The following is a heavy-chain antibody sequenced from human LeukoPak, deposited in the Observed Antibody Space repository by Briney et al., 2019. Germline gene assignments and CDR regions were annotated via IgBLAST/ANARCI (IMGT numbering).Heavy chain of an antibody. CDR2: MNPNSGNT. V-gene: IGHV1-8*03. D-gene: IGHD1-1*01. J-gene: IGHJ4*02. CDR3: ARDLGSRTTDY. CDR1: GYTFTSYD. Sequence: ASVKVSCKASGYTFTSYDINWVRQATGQGLEWMGWMNPNSGNTGYAQKFQGRVTITRNTSISTAYMELSSLRAEDTAVYYCARDLGSRTTDYWGQGTLVTVSS.